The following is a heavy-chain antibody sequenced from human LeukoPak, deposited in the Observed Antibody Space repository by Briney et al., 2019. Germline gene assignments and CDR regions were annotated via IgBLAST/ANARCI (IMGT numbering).Heavy chain of an antibody. Sequence: PSETLSLTCTVSGGSISSSNYFWGWIRQPPGKGLEWIGSIYYSGSTYYNPSLKSRVTISVDTSKSQFSLNLNSVTAADTAVYYCARLSSSWILDYWGQGTLVTVSS. CDR2: IYYSGST. D-gene: IGHD6-13*01. J-gene: IGHJ4*02. CDR1: GGSISSSNYF. CDR3: ARLSSSWILDY. V-gene: IGHV4-39*01.